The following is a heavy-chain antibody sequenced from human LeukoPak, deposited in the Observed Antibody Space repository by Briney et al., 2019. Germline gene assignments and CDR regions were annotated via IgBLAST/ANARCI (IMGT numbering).Heavy chain of an antibody. Sequence: GAPVKVSCKASGYTFTSYGINWVRQATGQGLEWMGWMNPNSGNTGYAQKFRDRVTMTRNTSISTAYMELSSLRSEDTAVYYCARGRSGARYNWNYRKGYYFDYWGQGTLVTVSS. J-gene: IGHJ4*02. CDR3: ARGRSGARYNWNYRKGYYFDY. CDR1: GYTFTSYG. D-gene: IGHD1-7*01. V-gene: IGHV1-8*01. CDR2: MNPNSGNT.